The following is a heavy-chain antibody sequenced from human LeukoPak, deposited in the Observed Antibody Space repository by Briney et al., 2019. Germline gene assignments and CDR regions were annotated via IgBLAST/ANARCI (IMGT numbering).Heavy chain of an antibody. Sequence: SETLSLTCTVSGGSFNSYYWSWIRQPPGKGLEWIGYIYYNGRTNYNPSLKSRVTISVDTSKNQFSLKLTSVTAADTAVYYCARSIAVAGNDAFDIWGRGTMVTVSS. J-gene: IGHJ3*02. D-gene: IGHD6-19*01. CDR3: ARSIAVAGNDAFDI. CDR1: GGSFNSYY. V-gene: IGHV4-59*01. CDR2: IYYNGRT.